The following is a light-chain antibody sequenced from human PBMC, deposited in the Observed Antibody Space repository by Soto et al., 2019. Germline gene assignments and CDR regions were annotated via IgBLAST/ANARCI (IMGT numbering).Light chain of an antibody. CDR1: QGISSY. CDR3: LQLNRYPRT. CDR2: AAS. J-gene: IGKJ1*01. V-gene: IGKV1-9*01. Sequence: DIQLTQSPSFLSASVGDRVTITCRASQGISSYLAWYQQKPGKAPKVLSYAASTLQSGVPSRFSGSGSGPELTLTITSLQPEDFATYYCLQLNRYPRTFGQGTKVEIK.